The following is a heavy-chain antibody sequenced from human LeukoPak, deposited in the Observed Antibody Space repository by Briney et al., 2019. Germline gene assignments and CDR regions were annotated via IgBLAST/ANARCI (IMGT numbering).Heavy chain of an antibody. D-gene: IGHD3-3*01. J-gene: IGHJ4*02. CDR3: ARGEARGFLAPAPFDY. V-gene: IGHV4-59*01. CDR1: GGSISSYY. Sequence: SETLSLTCTVSGGSISSYYWSWIRQPPGKGLEWIGYIYYSGSTNYNPSLKSRVTISVDTSKNQFSLKLSSVTAADTAVYYCARGEARGFLAPAPFDYLGQGTLVPVSS. CDR2: IYYSGST.